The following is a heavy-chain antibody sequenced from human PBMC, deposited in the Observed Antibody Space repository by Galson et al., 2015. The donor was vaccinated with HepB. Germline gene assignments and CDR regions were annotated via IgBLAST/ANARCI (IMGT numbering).Heavy chain of an antibody. CDR1: GFTVSSNY. CDR3: ASIAAAKYYYYYYGMDV. J-gene: IGHJ6*02. Sequence: SLRLSCAASGFTVSSNYMSWVRQAPGKGLEWVSVIYSGGSTYYADSVKGRFTISRDNSKNTLYLQMNSLRAEDTAVDYCASIAAAKYYYYYYGMDVWGQGTTVTVSS. CDR2: IYSGGST. D-gene: IGHD6-13*01. V-gene: IGHV3-66*01.